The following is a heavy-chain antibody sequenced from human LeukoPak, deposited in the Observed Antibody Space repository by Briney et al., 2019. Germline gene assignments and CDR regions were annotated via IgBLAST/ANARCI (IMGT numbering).Heavy chain of an antibody. CDR1: GGSISSSSYY. Sequence: SETLSLTCTVSGGSISSSSYYWGWIRQPPGKGLEWFGSIYYIGSTYYNPSLKCRVTISVDTSKNQFSLKLSSVTAADTAVYYCARLGIAAAGVVYWGQGTLVTVSS. CDR3: ARLGIAAAGVVY. D-gene: IGHD6-13*01. CDR2: IYYIGST. J-gene: IGHJ4*02. V-gene: IGHV4-39*01.